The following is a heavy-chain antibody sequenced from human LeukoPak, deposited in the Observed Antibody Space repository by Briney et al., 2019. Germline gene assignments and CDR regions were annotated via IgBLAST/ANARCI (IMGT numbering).Heavy chain of an antibody. V-gene: IGHV3-53*01. CDR1: GFTVSSNY. D-gene: IGHD3-22*01. CDR3: AKEEGYYYDSGGYYVEYFQH. J-gene: IGHJ1*01. CDR2: IYSGGST. Sequence: GGSLRLSCAASGFTVSSNYMSWVRQAPGKGLEWVSVIYSGGSTYYADSVKGRFTISRDNSKNTLYLQMNSLRVEDTAVYYCAKEEGYYYDSGGYYVEYFQHWGQGTLVTVSS.